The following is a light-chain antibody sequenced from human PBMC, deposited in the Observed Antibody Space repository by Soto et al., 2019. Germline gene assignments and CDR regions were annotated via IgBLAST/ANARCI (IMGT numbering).Light chain of an antibody. V-gene: IGLV1-40*01. Sequence: QSVLTQPPSVSGAPGQMVTISCTGSSSNIGAGYDVHWYQQLPGTAPKLLIYANSNRPSGVPDRFSGSKSGTSASLAITGLQAEDEADYYCQSYDSSLSGCVFGGGTKLTVL. J-gene: IGLJ2*01. CDR3: QSYDSSLSGCV. CDR2: ANS. CDR1: SSNIGAGYD.